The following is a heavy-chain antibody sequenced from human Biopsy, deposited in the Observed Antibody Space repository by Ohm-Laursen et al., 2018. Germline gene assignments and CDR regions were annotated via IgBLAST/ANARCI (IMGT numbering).Heavy chain of an antibody. CDR1: GGSIGGGEYY. J-gene: IGHJ2*01. CDR3: ARGVPHYDGSGFPLAGYWYFDL. Sequence: SQTLSLTCTVSGGSIGGGEYYWNWIRQHPGKGLGWIGLISYSGTTFYNPSLESLLTISIDTSKNHFSLNLRSVTAADTAVYYCARGVPHYDGSGFPLAGYWYFDLWGRGTLVTVPS. V-gene: IGHV4-31*01. D-gene: IGHD3-22*01. CDR2: ISYSGTT.